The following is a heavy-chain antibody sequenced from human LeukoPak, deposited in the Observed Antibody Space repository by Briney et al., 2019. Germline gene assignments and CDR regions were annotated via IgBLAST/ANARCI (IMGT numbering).Heavy chain of an antibody. Sequence: LAASVKVSCKASGYSFTSNVISWVRQAPGQGLEWMGGIIPIFGTTNYAQKFQGRVTITADESTSTAYMELSSLRSEDTAVYYCARDARDGYDLLVDAFDIWGQGTMVTVSS. CDR3: ARDARDGYDLLVDAFDI. CDR1: GYSFTSNV. J-gene: IGHJ3*02. V-gene: IGHV1-69*13. CDR2: IIPIFGTT. D-gene: IGHD5-24*01.